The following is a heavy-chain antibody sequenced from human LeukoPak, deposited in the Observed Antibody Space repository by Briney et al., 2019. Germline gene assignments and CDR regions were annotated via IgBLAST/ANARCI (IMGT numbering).Heavy chain of an antibody. V-gene: IGHV3-15*01. J-gene: IGHJ4*02. Sequence: PGGSLRLSCAASGFTFSNAWMSWVRQAPGKGLGWVGRIKSKTDGGTTDYAAPVKGRFTISRDDSKNTLYLQMNSLKTEDTAVYYCTTDRQDYDFWSGYYNDYWGQGTLVTVSS. CDR3: TTDRQDYDFWSGYYNDY. CDR2: IKSKTDGGTT. D-gene: IGHD3-3*01. CDR1: GFTFSNAW.